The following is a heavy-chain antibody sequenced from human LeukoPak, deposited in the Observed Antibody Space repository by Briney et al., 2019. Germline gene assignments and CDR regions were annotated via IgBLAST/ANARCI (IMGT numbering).Heavy chain of an antibody. D-gene: IGHD1-14*01. CDR2: IAYDGSRA. CDR1: GFTFGGYG. V-gene: IGHV3-33*01. J-gene: IGHJ4*02. Sequence: GGSLRLSCAGSGFTFGGYGMHWFRQTPGKGLEWVAVIAYDGSRALYADSVKGRFTISRDNSKNTMSVQMDDLRAEDTAVYYCTRYNNDHFDYWGQGTLVTVSS. CDR3: TRYNNDHFDY.